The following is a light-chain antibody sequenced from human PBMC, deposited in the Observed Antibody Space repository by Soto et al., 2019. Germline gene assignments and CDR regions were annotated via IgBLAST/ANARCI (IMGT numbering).Light chain of an antibody. J-gene: IGKJ2*01. CDR1: QNILAY. CDR3: QQTYSSALT. V-gene: IGKV1-39*01. CDR2: SAS. Sequence: IQMTQSPSSLSVPVGGSVTITCRASQNILAYLNWYQVKLGKPPRLLIFSASHLQSGVPPRFNGSGSGTDFALTIGAVEPDDAATYYCQQTYSSALTFGQGTKL.